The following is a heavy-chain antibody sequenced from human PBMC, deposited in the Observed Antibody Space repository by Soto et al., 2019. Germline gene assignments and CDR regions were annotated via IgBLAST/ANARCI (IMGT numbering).Heavy chain of an antibody. D-gene: IGHD2-21*02. CDR2: IYHTGKA. Sequence: SETLSLTCAVSGDSISGNNWWSWVRQSPGKGLEWIGEIYHTGKATYNPSLKTRVTMSVDKSKIQFSLKLKSVTAADTALYFCARQRTSVVTQAYFDVWGPGSLVTVSS. CDR1: GDSISGNNW. V-gene: IGHV4-4*02. CDR3: ARQRTSVVTQAYFDV. J-gene: IGHJ4*02.